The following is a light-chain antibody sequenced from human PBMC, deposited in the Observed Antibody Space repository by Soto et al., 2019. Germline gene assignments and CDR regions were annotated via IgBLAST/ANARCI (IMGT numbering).Light chain of an antibody. V-gene: IGKV3-20*01. CDR1: QSVSSDY. J-gene: IGKJ3*01. CDR3: QHYDNSPPSVT. CDR2: GAS. Sequence: EIVFTQSPDTLSLSPGERATLSCRASQSVSSDYLVWYQQKPGQAPRLLIYGASRRATGIPDRFSGSGSGTDFILTISRLEPEDFAAYYCQHYDNSPPSVTFGPGTKVDIK.